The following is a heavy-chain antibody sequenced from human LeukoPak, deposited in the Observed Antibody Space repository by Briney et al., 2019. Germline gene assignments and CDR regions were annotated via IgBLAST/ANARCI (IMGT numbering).Heavy chain of an antibody. D-gene: IGHD2/OR15-2a*01. J-gene: IGHJ4*02. CDR1: GFTFSDYY. Sequence: GGSLRLSCAASGFTFSDYYMSWVRQAPGKGLEWVAKIKQDGSEKYYVDSVKGRFTLSRDNAKNSLYLQMNSLRAEDTAVYYCARGPTRANSSDYWGQGTLVTVSS. CDR3: ARGPTRANSSDY. V-gene: IGHV3-7*01. CDR2: IKQDGSEK.